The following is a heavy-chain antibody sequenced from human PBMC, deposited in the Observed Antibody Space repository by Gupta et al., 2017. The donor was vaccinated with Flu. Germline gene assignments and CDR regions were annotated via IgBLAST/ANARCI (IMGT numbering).Heavy chain of an antibody. D-gene: IGHD3-3*01. V-gene: IGHV1-8*01. Sequence: QVQLVQSGAEVKKPGASVKVSCKASGSTFTSSDINWVRPATGQGLEWMGWMNPNSGNTGYAQKFQGRVTMTRNTSISTAYMELSSLRSEDTAVYYWARGFLEWLLFRDYYGMDVWGQGTTVTVSS. CDR2: MNPNSGNT. CDR3: ARGFLEWLLFRDYYGMDV. CDR1: GSTFTSSD. J-gene: IGHJ6*02.